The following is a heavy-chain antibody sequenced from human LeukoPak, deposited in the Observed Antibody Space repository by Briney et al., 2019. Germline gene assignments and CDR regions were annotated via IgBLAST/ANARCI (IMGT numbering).Heavy chain of an antibody. CDR3: ARGRYRNGWRAIDY. CDR2: IRNKAMGYTT. V-gene: IGHV3-72*01. Sequence: GGSLRLSCVASGFTFSDYYMDWVRQAPAKGLEWVGRIRNKAMGYTTEYAASVKDRFTISRDDSKNSLYLHMNSLETEDTAVYYCARGRYRNGWRAIDYWGQGTLVTVSS. J-gene: IGHJ4*02. D-gene: IGHD6-19*01. CDR1: GFTFSDYY.